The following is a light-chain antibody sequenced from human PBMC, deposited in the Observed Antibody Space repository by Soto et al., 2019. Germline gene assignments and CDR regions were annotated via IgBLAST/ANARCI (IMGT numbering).Light chain of an antibody. Sequence: EIVLTQSPGTLSLSPGERATLSCRASQSVTSYLAWYQQKPGQAPRLLIYGASTRATGIPARFSGSGSGTEFTLTISSLQSEDFAVYYCQQYNNWPQTFGQGTTVDIK. CDR2: GAS. V-gene: IGKV3-15*01. J-gene: IGKJ1*01. CDR3: QQYNNWPQT. CDR1: QSVTSY.